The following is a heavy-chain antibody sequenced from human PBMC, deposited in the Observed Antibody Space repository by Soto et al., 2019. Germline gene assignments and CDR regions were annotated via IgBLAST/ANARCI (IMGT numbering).Heavy chain of an antibody. CDR2: ISYDGGNE. Sequence: SVTVSCTASGSTFTGYYMHWVRQAPCKGLEWVALISYDGGNEKYTESVKDRFTISRDDSHNVAYLQMSSLRTEDTAMYYCAKDRYSGTYPTDFDYWGQGSLVTV. CDR3: AKDRYSGTYPTDFDY. J-gene: IGHJ4*02. V-gene: IGHV3-30*18. D-gene: IGHD1-26*01. CDR1: GSTFTGYY.